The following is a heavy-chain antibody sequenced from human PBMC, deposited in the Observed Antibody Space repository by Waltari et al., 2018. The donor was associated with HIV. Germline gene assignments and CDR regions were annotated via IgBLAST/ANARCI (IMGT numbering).Heavy chain of an antibody. V-gene: IGHV1-69*01. CDR1: GGTFSSYA. CDR3: ARVLSRKSLYYYYGMDV. D-gene: IGHD3-9*01. Sequence: QVQLVQSGAEVKKPGSSVKVSCKASGGTFSSYAISWVRQAPGQGLEWMGGIIPIFGTANYAQKFQGRVTITADESTSTAYMELSSLRSEDTAVYYCARVLSRKSLYYYYGMDVWGQGTTVTVSS. J-gene: IGHJ6*02. CDR2: IIPIFGTA.